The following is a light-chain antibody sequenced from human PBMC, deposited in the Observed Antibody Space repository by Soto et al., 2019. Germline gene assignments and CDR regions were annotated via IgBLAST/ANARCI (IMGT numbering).Light chain of an antibody. Sequence: QSALTQPPSASGSPGQSVTISCTGSSSDVGGYNYVSWYQQHPGKAPKLMIYEVSKRPSGVPERLAGSKSGNAASLTVSGLQADDWGWYYGSSYGGCNAVVFCGGTKQTVL. V-gene: IGLV2-8*01. CDR1: SSDVGGYNY. CDR3: SSYGGCNAVV. CDR2: EVS. J-gene: IGLJ2*01.